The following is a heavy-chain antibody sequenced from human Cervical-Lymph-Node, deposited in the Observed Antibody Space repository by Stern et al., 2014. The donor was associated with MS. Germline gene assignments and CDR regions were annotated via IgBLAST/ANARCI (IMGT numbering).Heavy chain of an antibody. J-gene: IGHJ5*02. Sequence: QVQLQESRPGLVKPSQTLSLTCTVSGGSISSGDYYWSWIRQPPGKGLEWIGYIYYSGSTYYNPSLKSRVTISVDTSKNQFSLKLSSVTAADTAVYYCASANCSSTSCPNWFDPWGQGTLVTVSS. CDR2: IYYSGST. V-gene: IGHV4-30-4*01. D-gene: IGHD2-2*01. CDR1: GGSISSGDYY. CDR3: ASANCSSTSCPNWFDP.